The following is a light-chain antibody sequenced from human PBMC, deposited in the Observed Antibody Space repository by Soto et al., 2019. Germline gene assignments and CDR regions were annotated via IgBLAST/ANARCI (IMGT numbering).Light chain of an antibody. J-gene: IGKJ1*01. Sequence: EIVMTQSPATLSVSPGERVTLSCRASQNIRSDLAWYQQKPGQAPRLLIYGASTRATGIPARFSGSGSGTEFTLTISSLQSEDFEVYYCQQYNNWPETFGRGTKVDIX. CDR3: QQYNNWPET. CDR2: GAS. CDR1: QNIRSD. V-gene: IGKV3-15*01.